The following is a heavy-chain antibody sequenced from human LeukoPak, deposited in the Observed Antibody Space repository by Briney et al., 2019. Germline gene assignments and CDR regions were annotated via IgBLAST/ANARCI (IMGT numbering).Heavy chain of an antibody. D-gene: IGHD3-22*01. CDR3: ARHSYYYDSRGYWRVDAFDI. CDR2: IYYSGST. V-gene: IGHV4-39*01. CDR1: GVSISSSSYY. Sequence: PSETLSLTCTVSGVSISSSSYYWGWIRQPPGKGLEWIGSIYYSGSTYYNPSLKSRVTISVDTSKNQFSLKLSSLTATDTAVYYCARHSYYYDSRGYWRVDAFDIWGQGTMVTVSS. J-gene: IGHJ3*02.